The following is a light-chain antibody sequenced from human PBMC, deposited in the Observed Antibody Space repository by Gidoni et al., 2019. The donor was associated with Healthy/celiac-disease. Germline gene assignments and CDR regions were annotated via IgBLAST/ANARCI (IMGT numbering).Light chain of an antibody. CDR3: QAWDSSTVV. CDR2: QDS. CDR1: KLGDKY. V-gene: IGLV3-1*01. J-gene: IGLJ2*01. Sequence: SYELTQPPSVSVSPGQTASITCSGDKLGDKYACWYQQKPGKSPVLIIYQDSKRPSGIPERFSGSNSGNTATLTISGTQAMDEDDYYCQAWDSSTVVFGGGTKRTVL.